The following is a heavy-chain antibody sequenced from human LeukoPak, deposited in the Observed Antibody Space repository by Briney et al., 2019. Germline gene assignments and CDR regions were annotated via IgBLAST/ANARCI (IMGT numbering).Heavy chain of an antibody. D-gene: IGHD5-12*01. V-gene: IGHV1-2*06. CDR1: GYTFTGYY. J-gene: IGHJ4*02. Sequence: ASVKVSCKASGYTFTGYYIHWVRQAPGQGLERMGRINPNSGGTNYVQKFQGRVTMTRDTSISTAYMELSRLRSDDTAVYYCARVGGYSGYNFDYWGQGTLVTVSS. CDR2: INPNSGGT. CDR3: ARVGGYSGYNFDY.